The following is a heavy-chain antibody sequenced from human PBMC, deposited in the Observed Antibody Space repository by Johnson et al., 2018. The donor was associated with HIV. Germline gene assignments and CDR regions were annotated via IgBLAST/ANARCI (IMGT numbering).Heavy chain of an antibody. CDR3: ARFLRLPNGYNWGFDI. J-gene: IGHJ3*02. V-gene: IGHV3-7*01. CDR2: IKKNGSEK. D-gene: IGHD5-24*01. CDR1: GFTFSSYW. Sequence: VQLVESGGGLVQPGGSLRLSCAASGFTFSSYWMSWVRQAPGKGLEWVANIKKNGSEKYYVGSVKGKFTISRDNAKNSMYLQMNSLRAEDTSVYYCARFLRLPNGYNWGFDIWGQGTMVTVSS.